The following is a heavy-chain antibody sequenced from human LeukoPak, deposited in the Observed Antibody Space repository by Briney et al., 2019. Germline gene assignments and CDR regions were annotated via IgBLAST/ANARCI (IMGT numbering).Heavy chain of an antibody. J-gene: IGHJ4*02. V-gene: IGHV3-30*18. CDR2: ISYDGSDE. Sequence: GRSLRLSCAASGFTFSDYGMHWVRQAPGKGLDWVAGISYDGSDEYYSHSVKGRFTISRDNSKNTLYLQMSRLRGDDTAVYYCAKGDDGDYLTWGQGALVTVSS. CDR3: AKGDDGDYLT. CDR1: GFTFSDYG. D-gene: IGHD4-17*01.